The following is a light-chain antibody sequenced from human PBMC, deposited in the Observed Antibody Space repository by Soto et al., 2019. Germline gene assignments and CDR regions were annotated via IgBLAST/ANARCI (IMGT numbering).Light chain of an antibody. Sequence: QSVLTQPPSVSGAAGQRVTISCNGSSSNIGAGFDVSWYQQLPGTAPKLLIFVDSNRPSGVTDRFSGSKSGASASLAISGLQAEDEADDYCQSYDSSLSGSVFGGGTKLTVL. CDR3: QSYDSSLSGSV. V-gene: IGLV1-40*01. CDR1: SSNIGAGFD. J-gene: IGLJ3*02. CDR2: VDS.